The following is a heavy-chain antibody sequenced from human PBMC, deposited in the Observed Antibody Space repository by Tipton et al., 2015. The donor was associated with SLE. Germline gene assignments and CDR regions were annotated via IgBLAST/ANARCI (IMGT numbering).Heavy chain of an antibody. CDR1: GGSISSSSYY. D-gene: IGHD2/OR15-2a*01. CDR3: ASCNDYYAMDV. V-gene: IGHV4-61*05. Sequence: TLSLTCTVSGGSISSSSYYWGWIRQPPGKGLEWIGHIYYIGTTSYNPSLESRVSISIDTSKNQFSLKLRSVTAADTAVYYCASCNDYYAMDVWGQGTTVTVSS. J-gene: IGHJ6*02. CDR2: IYYIGTT.